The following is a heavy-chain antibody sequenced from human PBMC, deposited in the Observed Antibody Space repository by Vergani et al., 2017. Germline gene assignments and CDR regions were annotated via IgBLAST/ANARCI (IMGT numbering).Heavy chain of an antibody. V-gene: IGHV3-11*01. CDR1: GFTFSDYD. J-gene: IGHJ6*03. Sequence: QVQLVESGGGLVKPGGSLRLSCAASGFTFSDYDMSWIRQAPGKGLEWVSYISSSGSTIYYADSVKGRFTISRDNAKNSLYLQMNSLRAEDTALYYCAKDSDYYYYYYYMDVWGKGTTVTVSS. CDR3: AKDSDYYYYYYYMDV. CDR2: ISSSGSTI.